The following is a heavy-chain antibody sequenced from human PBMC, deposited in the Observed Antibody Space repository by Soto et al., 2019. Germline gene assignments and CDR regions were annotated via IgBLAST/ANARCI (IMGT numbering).Heavy chain of an antibody. V-gene: IGHV1-3*01. CDR2: INAGNGNT. CDR3: ARETRSSGYLYYFDY. D-gene: IGHD3-22*01. Sequence: ASVKVSCKASGYTFTSYAMHWVRQAPGQRLEWMGWINAGNGNTKYSQKFQGRVTITRDTSASTAYMELSSLRSEDTAVYYCARETRSSGYLYYFDYWGQGTLVTVSS. CDR1: GYTFTSYA. J-gene: IGHJ4*02.